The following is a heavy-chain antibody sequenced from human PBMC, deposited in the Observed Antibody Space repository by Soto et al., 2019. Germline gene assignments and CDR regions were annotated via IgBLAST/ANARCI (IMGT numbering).Heavy chain of an antibody. J-gene: IGHJ4*02. V-gene: IGHV1-69*02. CDR1: GGTFNDYT. D-gene: IGHD1-1*01. Sequence: QVQLVQSGAEVKKPGSSVRVSCKASGGTFNDYTVTWVRQAPGQGLEWKGRIIPMRGITTYAQNFQGRVALTVDKSQSTAYMELSSLRFEDTAMYFCARNDPFDSWGQGTLVTVSS. CDR2: IIPMRGIT. CDR3: ARNDPFDS.